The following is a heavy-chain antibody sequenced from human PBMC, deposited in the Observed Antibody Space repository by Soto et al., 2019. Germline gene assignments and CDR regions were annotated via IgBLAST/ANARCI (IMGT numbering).Heavy chain of an antibody. CDR1: GFTFTSHW. D-gene: IGHD6-13*01. CDR3: ARVHSSSYHYFDY. J-gene: IGHJ4*02. Sequence: GGSLRLSCAASGFTFTSHWMNWVRQAPGKGLVWVSRIHPDGSSTAYADSVKGRFTVSRDNAKNTLYLQMNSLRAEDTAVYYCARVHSSSYHYFDYWGQGTLVTVSS. CDR2: IHPDGSST. V-gene: IGHV3-74*01.